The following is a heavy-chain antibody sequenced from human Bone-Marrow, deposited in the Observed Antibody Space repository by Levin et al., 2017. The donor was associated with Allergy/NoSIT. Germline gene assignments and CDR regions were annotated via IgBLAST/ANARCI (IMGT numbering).Heavy chain of an antibody. Sequence: PPGGSLRLSCATSGFVFTTYNMNWVRQAPGKGPECISYISTSSWTIYYADSVKGRFTISRDNANSSLYLQMNSLRVEDTAIYYCAREQPKGDDVVGPFDIWGQGTMVTVSS. J-gene: IGHJ3*02. CDR3: AREQPKGDDVVGPFDI. CDR1: GFVFTTYN. CDR2: ISTSSWTI. V-gene: IGHV3-48*01. D-gene: IGHD5-12*01.